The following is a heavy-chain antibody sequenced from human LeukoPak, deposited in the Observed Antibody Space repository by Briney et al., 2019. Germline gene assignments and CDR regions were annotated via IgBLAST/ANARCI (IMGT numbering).Heavy chain of an antibody. D-gene: IGHD6-19*01. Sequence: SETLSLTCTVSGGSISSYYWGWIRQPPGKGLEWIGYIYYSGSTNYNPSLKSRVTISVDTSKNQFSLKLSSVTAADTAVYYCARDGYSSGWNLEYFQHWGQGTLVTVSS. CDR3: ARDGYSSGWNLEYFQH. V-gene: IGHV4-59*01. CDR2: IYYSGST. J-gene: IGHJ1*01. CDR1: GGSISSYY.